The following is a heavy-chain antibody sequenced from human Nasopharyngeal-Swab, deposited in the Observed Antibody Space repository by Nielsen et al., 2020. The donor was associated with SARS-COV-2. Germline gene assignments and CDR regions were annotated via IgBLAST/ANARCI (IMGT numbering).Heavy chain of an antibody. J-gene: IGHJ3*02. CDR3: ARQRNHVFDI. V-gene: IGHV4-39*01. Sequence: RQAPGKGLGWIGSICSGGTTYYNASLKSRVTISVDTSKSQFSLKLPSVAAADTAMYYCARQRNHVFDIWGQGTMVTVSS. CDR2: ICSGGTT.